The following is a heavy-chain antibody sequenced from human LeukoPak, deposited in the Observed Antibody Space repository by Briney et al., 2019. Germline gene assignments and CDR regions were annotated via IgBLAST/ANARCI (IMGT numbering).Heavy chain of an antibody. J-gene: IGHJ4*02. CDR3: ARGLEYYYDSSGYYAYFDY. V-gene: IGHV4-34*01. D-gene: IGHD3-22*01. CDR2: INHSGST. Sequence: SETLSLTCAVYGGSFSGYYWSWIRQPPGKGLEWIGEINHSGSTNYNPSLKSRVTISVATSKNQFSLKLSSVTAADTAVYYCARGLEYYYDSSGYYAYFDYWGQGTLVTVSS. CDR1: GGSFSGYY.